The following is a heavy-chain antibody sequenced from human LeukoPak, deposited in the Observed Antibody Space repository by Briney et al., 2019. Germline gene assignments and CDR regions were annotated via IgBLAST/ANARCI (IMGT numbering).Heavy chain of an antibody. CDR2: IYHSGST. V-gene: IGHV4-39*07. CDR3: ARDPNDYYGSGSYYKEFNY. CDR1: GGSISSGVYY. D-gene: IGHD3-10*01. J-gene: IGHJ4*02. Sequence: SETLSLTCTVSGGSISSGVYYWTWIRQPPGKGLEWIGSIYHSGSTYYNPSLKSRVTISVDTSKNQFSLKLRSVTAADTAVYYCARDPNDYYGSGSYYKEFNYWGQGTLVTVSS.